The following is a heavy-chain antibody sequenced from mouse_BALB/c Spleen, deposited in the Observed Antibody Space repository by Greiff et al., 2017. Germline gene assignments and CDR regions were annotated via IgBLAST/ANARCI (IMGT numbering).Heavy chain of an antibody. V-gene: IGHV2-4-1*01. CDR2: IWSGGST. Sequence: QVQLKESGPGLVQPSQSLSITCTVSGFSLTSYGVHWVRQSPGKGLEWLGVIWSGGSTDYNAAFISRLSISKDNSKSQVFFKMNSLQADDTAIYYCARIYYGNYLGYYAMDYWGQGTSVTVSS. CDR3: ARIYYGNYLGYYAMDY. J-gene: IGHJ4*01. D-gene: IGHD2-1*01. CDR1: GFSLTSYG.